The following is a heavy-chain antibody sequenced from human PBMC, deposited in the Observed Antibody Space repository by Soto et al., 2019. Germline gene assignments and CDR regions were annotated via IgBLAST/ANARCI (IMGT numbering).Heavy chain of an antibody. Sequence: QVQLVESGGGVVQPGRSLRLSCAASGFTFSSYAMHWVRQAPGKGLEWVAVISYDGSNKYYADSVKGRFTISRDNSKNTLYLQMNSLRAEDTAVYYCARPLDYWGQGTLVTVSS. V-gene: IGHV3-30-3*01. J-gene: IGHJ4*02. CDR3: ARPLDY. CDR2: ISYDGSNK. CDR1: GFTFSSYA.